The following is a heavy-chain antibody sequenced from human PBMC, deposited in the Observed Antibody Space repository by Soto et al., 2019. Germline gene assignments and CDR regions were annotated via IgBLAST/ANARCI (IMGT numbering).Heavy chain of an antibody. J-gene: IGHJ4*02. CDR1: GGSFSGYY. Sequence: QVQLQQWGAGLLKPSETLSLTCAVYGGSFSGYYWSWIRQPPGKGLEWIGEINHSGSTNYNPSLKSLVTISVDTSKNQFSLQLSSVTAADTAVYYCARGRVLYYGSGSRNYFDYWGQGTLVTVSS. CDR2: INHSGST. D-gene: IGHD3-10*01. V-gene: IGHV4-34*01. CDR3: ARGRVLYYGSGSRNYFDY.